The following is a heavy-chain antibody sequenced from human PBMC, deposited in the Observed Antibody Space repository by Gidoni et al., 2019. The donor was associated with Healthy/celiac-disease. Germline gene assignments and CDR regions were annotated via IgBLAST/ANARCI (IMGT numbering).Heavy chain of an antibody. CDR2: IYHSGST. Sequence: VQLQESGPGLLTPSGTLSLTCAVSGGSLRRRHWWSWVRQPPGKGLEWIGEIYHSGSTNYNPSLKSRVTISVDKSKNQFSLKLSSVTAADTAGYDGAVYCSGGSCYPTAWFDPWGQGTLVTVSS. CDR3: AVYCSGGSCYPTAWFDP. J-gene: IGHJ5*02. V-gene: IGHV4-4*02. D-gene: IGHD2-15*01. CDR1: GGSLRRRHW.